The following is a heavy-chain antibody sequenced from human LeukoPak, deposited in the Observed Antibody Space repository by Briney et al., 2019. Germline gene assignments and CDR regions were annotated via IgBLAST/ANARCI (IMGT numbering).Heavy chain of an antibody. CDR1: GGSISSSSYY. CDR2: IYYSGST. V-gene: IGHV4-39*07. J-gene: IGHJ3*02. CDR3: ARGLRFTMIIVVITTQNAFDI. Sequence: SETLSLTCTVSGGSISSSSYYWGWIRQPPGKGLEWIGSIYYSGSTYYNPSLKSRVTIPVDTSKNQFSLKLSSVTAADTAVYYCARGLRFTMIIVVITTQNAFDIWGQGTMVTVSS. D-gene: IGHD3-22*01.